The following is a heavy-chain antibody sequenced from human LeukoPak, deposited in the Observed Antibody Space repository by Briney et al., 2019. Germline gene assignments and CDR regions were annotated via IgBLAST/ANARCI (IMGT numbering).Heavy chain of an antibody. D-gene: IGHD3-22*01. Sequence: PSETLSLTCAVSGYSISSGYYWGWVRQPPAKGLEWIGSIYHSETAYYNPSLKSRVAISIDTSKNQFSLKLSSVTAADTAVYYCAREFYDSSGYTDYWGQGTLVTVSS. CDR1: GYSISSGYY. J-gene: IGHJ4*02. V-gene: IGHV4-38-2*02. CDR2: IYHSETA. CDR3: AREFYDSSGYTDY.